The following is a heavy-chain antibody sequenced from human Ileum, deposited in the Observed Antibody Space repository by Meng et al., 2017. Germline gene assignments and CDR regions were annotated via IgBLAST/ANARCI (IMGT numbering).Heavy chain of an antibody. D-gene: IGHD3-22*01. Sequence: QVQLQESGPGLVKPSETLALTRSGAGASISSHYWTWIRQPPGKGLEYIGYIYYRGGASYNPSLRSRVTMSVDTSKNQFSLNLSSVTAADTAVYYCARLLDSSDWGWFDPWGQGTLVTVSS. J-gene: IGHJ5*02. V-gene: IGHV4-59*08. CDR2: IYYRGGA. CDR1: GASISSHY. CDR3: ARLLDSSDWGWFDP.